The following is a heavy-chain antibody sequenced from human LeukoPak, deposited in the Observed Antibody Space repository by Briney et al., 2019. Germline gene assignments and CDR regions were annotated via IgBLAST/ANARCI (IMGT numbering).Heavy chain of an antibody. CDR3: VRGAPGSDYYYYMDV. CDR1: GYTFTSYG. J-gene: IGHJ6*03. Sequence: ASVKVSCKASGYTFTSYGISWVRQALGQGLEWMGWISAYNGNTNYAQKLQGRVTMTTDTSTSTAYMELRSLRSDDTAVYYCVRGAPGSDYYYYMDVWGKGTTVTVSS. CDR2: ISAYNGNT. D-gene: IGHD4/OR15-4a*01. V-gene: IGHV1-18*01.